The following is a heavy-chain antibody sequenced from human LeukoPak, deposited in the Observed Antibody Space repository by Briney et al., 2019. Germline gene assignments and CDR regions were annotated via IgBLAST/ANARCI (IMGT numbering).Heavy chain of an antibody. J-gene: IGHJ4*02. CDR1: GYSFSSYW. Sequence: GESLKISCKGSGYSFSSYWIAWVRQMPGKGLEWMGVIYPRDSRTTYSPSFQGQVTLSADKTITTAYLQWSSLKASDTAMYYCARLAVSSIWSVYFDHWGQGTLVTVSS. CDR3: ARLAVSSIWSVYFDH. CDR2: IYPRDSRT. D-gene: IGHD6-13*01. V-gene: IGHV5-51*01.